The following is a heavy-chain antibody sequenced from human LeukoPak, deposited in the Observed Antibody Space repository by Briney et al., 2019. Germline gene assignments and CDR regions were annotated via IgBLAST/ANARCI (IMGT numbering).Heavy chain of an antibody. CDR1: GITFSSYY. J-gene: IGHJ5*02. CDR2: INQDGSEK. Sequence: GGSLRLSCEASGITFSSYYMSWVRQAPGKGLEWVANINQDGSEKYYVDSVKGRSTISRDNAKNALYLQMNSLRAEDTAVYYCANTYYYDSSGSPPWGQGTLVTVSS. V-gene: IGHV3-7*01. CDR3: ANTYYYDSSGSPP. D-gene: IGHD3-22*01.